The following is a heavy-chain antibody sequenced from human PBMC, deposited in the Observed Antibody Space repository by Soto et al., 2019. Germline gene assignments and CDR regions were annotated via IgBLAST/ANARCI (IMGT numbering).Heavy chain of an antibody. CDR3: ARAGPYSGYDSGAY. D-gene: IGHD5-12*01. Sequence: ASVKVSCKASGYTFTGYYMHWVRQAPGQGLEWMGWINPNSGGTNYAQKFQGWVTMTRDTSISTAYMELRSLRSDDTAVYYCARAGPYSGYDSGAYWGQGTLVTVSS. J-gene: IGHJ4*02. V-gene: IGHV1-2*04. CDR1: GYTFTGYY. CDR2: INPNSGGT.